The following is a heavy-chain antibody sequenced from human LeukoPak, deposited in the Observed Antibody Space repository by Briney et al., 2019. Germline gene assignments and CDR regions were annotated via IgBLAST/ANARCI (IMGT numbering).Heavy chain of an antibody. Sequence: GGSLRLSCAASGFPFSSYWMSWVRQAPGKGLEWVANIRHDGSETYYVDSLRGRFAISRDNAKNLVYLQMSSLRAEDTAIYYCAKAYTIFGVVITHYFDYWGQGTLVTVSS. D-gene: IGHD3-3*01. CDR3: AKAYTIFGVVITHYFDY. CDR1: GFPFSSYW. V-gene: IGHV3-7*01. CDR2: IRHDGSET. J-gene: IGHJ4*02.